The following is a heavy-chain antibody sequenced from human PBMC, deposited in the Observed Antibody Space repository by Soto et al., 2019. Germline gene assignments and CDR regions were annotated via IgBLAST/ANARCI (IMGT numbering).Heavy chain of an antibody. D-gene: IGHD2-2*01. CDR2: IIPISDTT. CDR1: GGTFSSYA. CDR3: ARSQGSSTSLEIYYYYYCGMDV. V-gene: IGHV1-69*01. J-gene: IGHJ6*02. Sequence: QVQLVQSGAEVKKPGSSVQVSCKASGGTFSSYAISWVRQAPGQGLEWMGGIIPISDTTNYAQKFQGRVTMTADESTRTAYMELSSLRSEDTAVYYCARSQGSSTSLEIYYYYYCGMDVWGQGTTVTVSS.